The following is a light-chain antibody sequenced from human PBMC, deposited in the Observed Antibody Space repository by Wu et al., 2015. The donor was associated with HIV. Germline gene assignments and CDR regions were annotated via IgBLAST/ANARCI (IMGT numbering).Light chain of an antibody. CDR2: GAS. J-gene: IGKJ5*01. V-gene: IGKV3-11*01. CDR1: QSVSSH. CDR3: QQNNNWPLT. Sequence: EIVLTQSPDTLSLSPGEGATLSCRASQSVSSHLAWYQQKPGQAPRLLIYGASNRATDIPARFSGSGSGTDFTLTISSLEPEDLAIYYCQQNNNWPLTFGQGTRLEIK.